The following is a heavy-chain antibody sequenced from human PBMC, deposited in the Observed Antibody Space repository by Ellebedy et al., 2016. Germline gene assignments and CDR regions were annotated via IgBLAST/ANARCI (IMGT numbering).Heavy chain of an antibody. CDR3: WCFCPPA. CDR2: IKQDGSAT. Sequence: GESPKISCVAPGFTFTNYWMHWVRQAPGKGLEYVAVIKQDGSATYYVDSVNGRFTVSRDHAKNSLYLQMNSMRAEDTAMYYCWCFCPPAWGQGTLVTVSS. CDR1: GFTFTNYW. V-gene: IGHV3-7*01. D-gene: IGHD4/OR15-4a*01. J-gene: IGHJ4*02.